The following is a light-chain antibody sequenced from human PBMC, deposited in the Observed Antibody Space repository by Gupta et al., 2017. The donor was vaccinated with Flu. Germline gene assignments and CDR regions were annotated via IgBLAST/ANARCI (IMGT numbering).Light chain of an antibody. CDR2: GAS. V-gene: IGKV3-20*01. J-gene: IGKJ1*01. Sequence: EIVLTQSPGTLSLSPGERATLSCRASQSVESNYLAWNQQKQGQAPRLLIYGASNRATGIPDRFSGSGSGTDFTLTISRLEPEDFAVYYCQQDSNSPWTFGQGTKVEIK. CDR3: QQDSNSPWT. CDR1: QSVESNY.